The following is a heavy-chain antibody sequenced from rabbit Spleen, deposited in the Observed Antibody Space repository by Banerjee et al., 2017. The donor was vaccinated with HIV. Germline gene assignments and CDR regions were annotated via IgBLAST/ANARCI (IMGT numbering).Heavy chain of an antibody. CDR1: GFSFSSNW. V-gene: IGHV1S45*01. CDR3: ARDLDGVIGWNFYL. CDR2: IYAGSSGSA. Sequence: LEESGGGLVKPGGTLTLTCTVSGFSFSSNWICWVRQAPGKGLEWIACIYAGSSGSAYYAKWAKGRFIISKTSSTTVTLQVTSLTAADTATYFCARDLDGVIGWNFYLWGPGTLVTVS. J-gene: IGHJ4*01. D-gene: IGHD1-1*01.